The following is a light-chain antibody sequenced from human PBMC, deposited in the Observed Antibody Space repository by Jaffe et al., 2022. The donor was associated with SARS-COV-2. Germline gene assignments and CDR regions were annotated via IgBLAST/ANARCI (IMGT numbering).Light chain of an antibody. CDR1: QSVSSN. CDR2: GAS. V-gene: IGKV3-15*01. Sequence: EVVMTQSPVTLSVSPGERATLSCRASQSVSSNLAWYRQKPGQAPRLLIYGASTRATGVPARFSGSGSGTEFTLTISSLQSEDFAVYYCQQYDYYYTFGQGTKLEIK. J-gene: IGKJ2*01. CDR3: QQYDYYYT.